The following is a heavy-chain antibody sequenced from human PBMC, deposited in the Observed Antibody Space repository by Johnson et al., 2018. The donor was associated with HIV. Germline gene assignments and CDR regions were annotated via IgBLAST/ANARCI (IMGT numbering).Heavy chain of an antibody. D-gene: IGHD2-15*01. CDR1: GFTVSSNY. CDR3: ARDVRMDKAFDI. Sequence: VQLVESGGGLVKPGGSLRLSCSASGFTVSSNYMSWVRQAPGKGLEWVSVFYSGGSTYYADSVKGRFTISRDNSKNTLYLQMNSLRAEDTAVYYCARDVRMDKAFDIWGQGTMVTVSS. CDR2: FYSGGST. J-gene: IGHJ3*02. V-gene: IGHV3-66*01.